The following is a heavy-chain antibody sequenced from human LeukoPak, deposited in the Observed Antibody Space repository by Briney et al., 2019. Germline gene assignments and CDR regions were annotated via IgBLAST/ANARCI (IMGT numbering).Heavy chain of an antibody. CDR2: IYSGGST. J-gene: IGHJ4*02. CDR1: GFTVSSNY. CDR3: AKDKIQLWSPGLYYFDY. V-gene: IGHV3-53*01. D-gene: IGHD5-18*01. Sequence: GGSLRLSCAASGFTVSSNYMSWVRQAPGKGLEWVSVIYSGGSTYYADSVKGRFTISRDNSKNTLYLQMNSLRAEDTAVYYCAKDKIQLWSPGLYYFDYWGQGTLVTVSS.